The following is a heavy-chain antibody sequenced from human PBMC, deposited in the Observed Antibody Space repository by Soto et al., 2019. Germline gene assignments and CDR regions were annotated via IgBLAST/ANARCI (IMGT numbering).Heavy chain of an antibody. CDR2: ILYSGTT. D-gene: IGHD2-8*01. CDR3: ARNGALDY. Sequence: QVQLQESGPGLVKPPQTLSLTCTVSGGSISSGDYYWSWIRQPPGKGLEWIGYILYSGTTNYNSSLESRLTISVDTSKNQFSLKLTSVTAADTAVYYCARNGALDYWGRGTLVTVSS. CDR1: GGSISSGDYY. V-gene: IGHV4-30-4*01. J-gene: IGHJ4*02.